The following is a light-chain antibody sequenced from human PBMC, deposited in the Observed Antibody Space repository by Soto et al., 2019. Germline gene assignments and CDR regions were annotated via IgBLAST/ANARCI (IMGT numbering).Light chain of an antibody. V-gene: IGKV1-5*03. J-gene: IGKJ4*01. Sequence: DIQMTQSPSTLAASIGDRVNITCRASQRISSWLAWYQQKPGKAPKLLIYHASRLSSGVPSRFSGSASGTDFTLTISGLQTDDFATYYCQQYNSYPLTFGVGTKVDI. CDR1: QRISSW. CDR3: QQYNSYPLT. CDR2: HAS.